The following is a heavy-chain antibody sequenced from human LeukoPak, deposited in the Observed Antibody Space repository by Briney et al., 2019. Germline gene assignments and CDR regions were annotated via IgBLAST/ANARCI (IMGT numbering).Heavy chain of an antibody. D-gene: IGHD5-12*01. J-gene: IGHJ4*02. CDR1: GFTFSSYS. Sequence: PGGSLRPSCAASGFTFSSYSMTWVRQAPVKGLEWVSSISSSSSYIYYADSVKGRFTISRDNAKNSLYLQMNSLRAEDTAVYYCARANTSGHVADYWGQGTLVTVSS. CDR2: ISSSSSYI. V-gene: IGHV3-21*01. CDR3: ARANTSGHVADY.